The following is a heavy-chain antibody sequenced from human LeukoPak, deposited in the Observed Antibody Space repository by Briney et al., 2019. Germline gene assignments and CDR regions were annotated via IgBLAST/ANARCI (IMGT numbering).Heavy chain of an antibody. J-gene: IGHJ3*02. CDR1: GYSFTSYW. CDR2: IYPGDSDT. Sequence: GESLKISCKGSGYSFTSYWIGWVRQMPGKGLEWMGIIYPGDSDTRYSPSFQGQVPISADKSISTAYLQWSSLKASDTAMYYCARLPGLRLGELSLGAFDIWGQGTMVTVSS. CDR3: ARLPGLRLGELSLGAFDI. V-gene: IGHV5-51*01. D-gene: IGHD3-16*02.